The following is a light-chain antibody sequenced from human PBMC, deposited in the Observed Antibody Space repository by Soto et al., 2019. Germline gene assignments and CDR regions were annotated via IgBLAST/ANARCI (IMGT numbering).Light chain of an antibody. CDR1: SSDVGGCNC. CDR3: QSYDSSLSGSV. Sequence: QSALTQPPSASGSPGQSVTISCTGTSSDVGGCNCVSWYQQHPGKAPKLMIYEVSKRPSGVPDRFSGSKSGNTASLTITGLQAEDEADYYCQSYDSSLSGSVFGGGTQLTVL. V-gene: IGLV2-8*01. J-gene: IGLJ3*02. CDR2: EVS.